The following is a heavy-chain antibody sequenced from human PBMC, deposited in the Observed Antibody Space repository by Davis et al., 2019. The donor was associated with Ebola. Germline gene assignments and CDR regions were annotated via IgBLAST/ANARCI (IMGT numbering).Heavy chain of an antibody. D-gene: IGHD7-27*01. CDR2: IDPNIGNT. V-gene: IGHV1-46*01. Sequence: ASVKVSCKSSGYTFTEWFFHWVRQAPGQGLEWMGLIDPNIGNTSLAQKFQGRVTLTRDTSTTSVHMELCSLTSDDTAIYYCASGEFVDFWGQGTLVTVSS. J-gene: IGHJ4*02. CDR1: GYTFTEWF. CDR3: ASGEFVDF.